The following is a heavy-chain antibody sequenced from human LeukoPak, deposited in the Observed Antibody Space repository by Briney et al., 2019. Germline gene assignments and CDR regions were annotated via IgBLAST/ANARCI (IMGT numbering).Heavy chain of an antibody. CDR2: IQYSGST. D-gene: IGHD3-10*01. CDR1: GGSISSSSYY. J-gene: IGHJ4*02. Sequence: SETLSLTCTVSGGSISSSSYYWGWIRQPPGKGLEWIGSIQYSGSTFYNPSLKSRVTISVGTSKNQFSLKLSSATAADTAVYYCARERFGYYGSGSQYFDYWGQGTLVTVSS. V-gene: IGHV4-39*07. CDR3: ARERFGYYGSGSQYFDY.